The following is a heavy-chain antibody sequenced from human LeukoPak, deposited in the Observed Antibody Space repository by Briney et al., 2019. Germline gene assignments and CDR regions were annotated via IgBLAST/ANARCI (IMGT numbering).Heavy chain of an antibody. Sequence: ASVKVSCKASGDTFSSYAISWVRQAPGQGLEWMGGIIPIFGTANYAQKFQGRVTITADESTSTAYMELSSLRSEDTAVYYCARGVVRKVGATTLYYYYGMDVWGQGTTVTVSS. CDR2: IIPIFGTA. CDR1: GDTFSSYA. J-gene: IGHJ6*02. CDR3: ARGVVRKVGATTLYYYYGMDV. D-gene: IGHD1-26*01. V-gene: IGHV1-69*13.